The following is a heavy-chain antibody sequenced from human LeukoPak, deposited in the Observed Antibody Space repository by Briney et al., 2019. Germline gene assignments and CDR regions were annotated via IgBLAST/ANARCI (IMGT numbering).Heavy chain of an antibody. CDR2: INPNSGDT. CDR3: ARGPYSGKYGADP. V-gene: IGHV1-2*02. J-gene: IGHJ5*02. D-gene: IGHD1-26*01. Sequence: ASVKVSCKASGGTFSSYAISWVRQAPGQGLEWMGRINPNSGDTNYAQKFQGRVTMTRDTSISTAYMELSRLTYDDTAVYYCARGPYSGKYGADPWGQGTLVTVSS. CDR1: GGTFSSYA.